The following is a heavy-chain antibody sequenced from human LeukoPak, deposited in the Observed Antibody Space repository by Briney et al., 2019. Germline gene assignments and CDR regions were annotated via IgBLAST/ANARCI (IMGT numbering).Heavy chain of an antibody. CDR1: GFTFSIYA. CDR3: ARDRPNYYGANGHYYRRDGDY. CDR2: ITSSGETT. D-gene: IGHD3-22*01. J-gene: IGHJ4*02. V-gene: IGHV3-23*01. Sequence: PGGSLRLSCAASGFTFSIYAMSWVRQAPGKGLEWVSSITSSGETTYYAGSVKGQFTISRDNFKNTVYLQMNSLRAEDTAVYYCARDRPNYYGANGHYYRRDGDYWGQGTLVTVSS.